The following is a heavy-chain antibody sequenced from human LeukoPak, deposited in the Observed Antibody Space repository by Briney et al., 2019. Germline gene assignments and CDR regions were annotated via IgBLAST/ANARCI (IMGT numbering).Heavy chain of an antibody. CDR1: GFTFSSYG. Sequence: PRGSLRLSCAASGFTFSSYGMSWVRQAPGKGLEWVSSISDDGRSTYYADSVKGRFTISKDNSKNTMYLQMNNLRAEDTAIYYCAKRVPYTSSSVYFDYWGQGTLVTVSS. V-gene: IGHV3-23*01. CDR3: AKRVPYTSSSVYFDY. CDR2: ISDDGRST. D-gene: IGHD6-6*01. J-gene: IGHJ4*02.